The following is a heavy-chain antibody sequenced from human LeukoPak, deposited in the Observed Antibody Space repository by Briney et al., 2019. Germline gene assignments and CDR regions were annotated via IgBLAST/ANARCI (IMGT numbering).Heavy chain of an antibody. Sequence: SETLSLTCTVSGGAISSSSYYWGRIRQAPGKGLEWIGNIYYSGNTFDNPSLKSRVTISVDTSKNQFSLKLSSVTAADTAVYYCARYSGSHYAFDIWGQGTMVTISS. J-gene: IGHJ3*02. D-gene: IGHD1-26*01. CDR3: ARYSGSHYAFDI. V-gene: IGHV4-39*01. CDR1: GGAISSSSYY. CDR2: IYYSGNT.